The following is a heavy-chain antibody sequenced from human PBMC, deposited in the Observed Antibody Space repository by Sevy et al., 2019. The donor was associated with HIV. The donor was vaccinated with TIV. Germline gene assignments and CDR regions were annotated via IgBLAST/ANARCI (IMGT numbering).Heavy chain of an antibody. V-gene: IGHV3-9*01. CDR2: ISWNSGSI. CDR3: ASDGSGSEFDY. J-gene: IGHJ4*02. Sequence: GGSLRLSCAASGFTFDDYAMHWVRQAPGKGLEWVSGISWNSGSIGYADSVKGRFTISRDNTKISLYLQMNSLRAEDTALYYCASDGSGSEFDYWGQGTLVTVSS. D-gene: IGHD3-10*01. CDR1: GFTFDDYA.